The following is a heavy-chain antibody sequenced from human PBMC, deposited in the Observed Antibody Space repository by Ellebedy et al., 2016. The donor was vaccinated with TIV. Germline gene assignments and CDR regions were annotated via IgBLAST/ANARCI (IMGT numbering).Heavy chain of an antibody. V-gene: IGHV4-59*08. CDR3: ARQHYYDSSGYFPTNDY. J-gene: IGHJ4*02. CDR1: GGSISSDY. Sequence: MPGGSLRLSCSVSGGSISSDYWSWIRQPPGKGLEWIGNINYSGTTNYNPSVRSRVSISVDTSRNQFSLRMNSVTAADTGVYYCARQHYYDSSGYFPTNDYWGQGNLVTVSS. CDR2: INYSGTT. D-gene: IGHD3-22*01.